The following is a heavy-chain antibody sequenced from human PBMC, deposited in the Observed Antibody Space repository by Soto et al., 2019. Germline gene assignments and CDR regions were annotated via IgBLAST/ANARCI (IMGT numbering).Heavy chain of an antibody. CDR1: GGSISSGGYY. V-gene: IGHV4-31*03. J-gene: IGHJ4*02. D-gene: IGHD4-4*01. Sequence: QVQLQESGPGLVKPSQTLSLTCNVAGGSISSGGYYWIRLCQHPGQGLVRIGYIYYSGSTYYDPSLKSRVTISVDTSKNQFALKLSSVTAADAAVYYCARGGSNYGDNIDHWFQRTLVTVSS. CDR3: ARGGSNYGDNIDH. CDR2: IYYSGST.